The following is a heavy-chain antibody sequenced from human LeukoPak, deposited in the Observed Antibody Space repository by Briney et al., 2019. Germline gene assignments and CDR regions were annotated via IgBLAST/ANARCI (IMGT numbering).Heavy chain of an antibody. D-gene: IGHD6-13*01. J-gene: IGHJ6*03. Sequence: KPSETLSLTCAVYGGSFSDYYWSWIRQPPGKGLEWIGEINHSGSTNYNPSLKSRLTISVDTSKNQFSLKLSSVTAADTAMYYCARGREGSGWYLHYLDVWGKGTTVTVSS. V-gene: IGHV4-34*01. CDR3: ARGREGSGWYLHYLDV. CDR1: GGSFSDYY. CDR2: INHSGST.